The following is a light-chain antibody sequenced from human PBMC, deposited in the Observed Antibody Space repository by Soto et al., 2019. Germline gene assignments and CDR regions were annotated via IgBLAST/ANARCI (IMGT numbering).Light chain of an antibody. Sequence: EIVLTQSPATLSLSPGERATLSCRASQRVSGYLAWGQQQPGQAPRLLIYGASSRATGIPDRYSGSGSGTDFTLTISRLEPEDFAVYYCQQYGSALWTVVQGTKVEIK. CDR2: GAS. J-gene: IGKJ1*01. V-gene: IGKV3-20*01. CDR1: QRVSGY. CDR3: QQYGSALWT.